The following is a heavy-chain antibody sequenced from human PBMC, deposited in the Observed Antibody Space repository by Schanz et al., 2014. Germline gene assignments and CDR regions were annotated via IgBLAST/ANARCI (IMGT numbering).Heavy chain of an antibody. CDR2: ISSSSIYT. CDR3: AKDRRDNYGSGTFYFEH. V-gene: IGHV3-11*06. D-gene: IGHD3-10*01. Sequence: QVQLEESGGGLVKPGGSLRLSCVVSGFTFSDYYMSWIRQAPGKGLEWVSYISSSSIYTNYADSVKGRFTISRDTSKNTLYLQMSSLRAEDTALYFCAKDRRDNYGSGTFYFEHWGQGTLVTVSS. CDR1: GFTFSDYY. J-gene: IGHJ4*02.